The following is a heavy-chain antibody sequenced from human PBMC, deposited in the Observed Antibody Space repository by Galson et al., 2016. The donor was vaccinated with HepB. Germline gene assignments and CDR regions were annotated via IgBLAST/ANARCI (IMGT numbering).Heavy chain of an antibody. CDR2: SSAYNGNT. CDR3: ARDSPIAAAGPTFDY. J-gene: IGHJ4*02. CDR1: GYIFTSYG. V-gene: IGHV1-18*01. Sequence: SVKVSCKASGYIFTSYGISWVRQAPGQGLEWMGWSSAYNGNTNYAQRLQGRVTMTTDTSTNTAYMELRSLRSDDTALYYCARDSPIAAAGPTFDYGGQGTLVTVSS. D-gene: IGHD6-13*01.